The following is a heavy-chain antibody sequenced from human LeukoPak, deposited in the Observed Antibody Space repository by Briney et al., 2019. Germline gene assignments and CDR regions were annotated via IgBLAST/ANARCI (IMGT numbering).Heavy chain of an antibody. V-gene: IGHV1-2*02. D-gene: IGHD4-17*01. J-gene: IGHJ4*02. CDR1: GYTFTGYY. CDR3: ARDPPGHDYDFDY. Sequence: ASVKVSCKASGYTFTGYYVHWVRQAPGQGLEWMGWINGNSGGTNYAQKFQGRVTMTRDTSISTAYMELSSLRSDDTAVYYFARDPPGHDYDFDYWGQGTLVTVSS. CDR2: INGNSGGT.